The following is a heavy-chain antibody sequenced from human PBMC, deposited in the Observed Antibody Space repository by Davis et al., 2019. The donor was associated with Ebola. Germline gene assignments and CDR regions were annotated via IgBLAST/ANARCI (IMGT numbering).Heavy chain of an antibody. D-gene: IGHD1-26*01. CDR2: ISSGGGAP. V-gene: IGHV3-23*01. CDR1: GFTFSTYA. Sequence: GESLKISCAASGFTFSTYAMGWVRQAPGKGLEWVSDISSGGGAPYYADSVKGRFTTFIDNPKNTLYLQMNSLGADDTAVYYCAKQRGVGAIDYDYWGRGTVVTVSS. J-gene: IGHJ4*02. CDR3: AKQRGVGAIDYDY.